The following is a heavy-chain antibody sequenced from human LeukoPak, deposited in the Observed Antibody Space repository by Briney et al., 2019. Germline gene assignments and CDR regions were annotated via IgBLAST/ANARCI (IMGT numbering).Heavy chain of an antibody. Sequence: SETLSLTCAVYGGSFSGYYWSWIRQPPGKGLEWIGEINHSGSTNYNPSLKSRVTISVDTSKNQFSLKLSSVTAADTAVYYCARDRGCSSTSCTNAFDIWGQGTMVTVSS. D-gene: IGHD2-2*01. CDR2: INHSGST. CDR3: ARDRGCSSTSCTNAFDI. CDR1: GGSFSGYY. V-gene: IGHV4-34*01. J-gene: IGHJ3*02.